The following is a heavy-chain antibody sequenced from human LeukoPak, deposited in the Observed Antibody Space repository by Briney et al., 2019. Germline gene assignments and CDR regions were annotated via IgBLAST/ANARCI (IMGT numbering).Heavy chain of an antibody. V-gene: IGHV3-33*01. D-gene: IGHD5-18*01. CDR1: GFTFSSYG. CDR3: VRVTHSSYSYGYGHGDY. CDR2: RWYDGSNK. J-gene: IGHJ4*02. Sequence: GGSLRLSCAASGFTFSSYGMHWVRQAPGKGLEWVAVRWYDGSNKYYADSVKGRFTISRDNSKNTLYLQMNSLRAEDTAVYYCVRVTHSSYSYGYGHGDYWGQGTLVTVSS.